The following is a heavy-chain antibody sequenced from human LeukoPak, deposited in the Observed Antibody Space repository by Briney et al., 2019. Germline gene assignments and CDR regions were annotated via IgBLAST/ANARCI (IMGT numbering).Heavy chain of an antibody. CDR3: ARDYTDYGMDV. V-gene: IGHV4-31*03. CDR2: IYYSGST. CDR1: GGSISSGGYY. Sequence: SQTLSLTCTVSGGSISSGGYYWSWIRQHPGKGLEWIGYIYYSGSTYYNPSLKSRVTISVDASKNQFSLKLSSVTAADTAVYYCARDYTDYGMDVWGQGTTVTVSS. J-gene: IGHJ6*02. D-gene: IGHD3-16*01.